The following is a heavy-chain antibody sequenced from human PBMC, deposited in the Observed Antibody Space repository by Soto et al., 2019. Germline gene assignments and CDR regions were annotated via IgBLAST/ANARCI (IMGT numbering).Heavy chain of an antibody. V-gene: IGHV4-39*01. J-gene: IGHJ5*02. D-gene: IGHD5-12*01. CDR1: GDSIRGSTYY. CDR2: IYHTGNT. Sequence: QLQLQESGPRQVKPSETLSLTCNVSGDSIRGSTYYWGWIRQPPGKGMEYIGSIYHTGNTYYHPSLKSRATIFVETSKNHFSLILRSVTAADTAVYYCVRQGGFLKPKNLNWVDHWGQGILVAVSS. CDR3: VRQGGFLKPKNLNWVDH.